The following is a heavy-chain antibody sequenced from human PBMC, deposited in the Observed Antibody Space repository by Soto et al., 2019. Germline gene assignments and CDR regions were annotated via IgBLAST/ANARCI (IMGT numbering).Heavy chain of an antibody. J-gene: IGHJ3*02. V-gene: IGHV3-21*01. D-gene: IGHD5-12*01. CDR2: ISSSSSYI. Sequence: GGSLRLSCAASGFTFSSYSMNWVRQAPGKGLEWVSSISSSSSYIYYADSVKGRFTISRDNAKNSLYLQMNSLRAEDTAVYYCVRVSIKRGGYDSFDIWGQGTMVTVSS. CDR3: VRVSIKRGGYDSFDI. CDR1: GFTFSSYS.